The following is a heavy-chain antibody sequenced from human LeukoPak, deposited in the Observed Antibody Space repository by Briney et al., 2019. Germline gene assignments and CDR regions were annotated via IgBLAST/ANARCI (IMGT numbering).Heavy chain of an antibody. CDR1: GGSISSYY. CDR3: ATRTLTYWYFDL. V-gene: IGHV4-59*01. J-gene: IGHJ2*01. D-gene: IGHD1-14*01. CDR2: IYYSGST. Sequence: PSETLSLTCTVPGGSISSYYWSWIRQPPGKGLEWIGYIYYSGSTNYNPSLKSRVTISVDTSKNQFSLKLSSVTAADTAVYYCATRTLTYWYFDLWGRGTLVTVSS.